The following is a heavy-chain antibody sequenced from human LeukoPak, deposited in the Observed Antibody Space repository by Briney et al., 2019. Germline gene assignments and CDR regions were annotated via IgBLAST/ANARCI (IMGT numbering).Heavy chain of an antibody. V-gene: IGHV3-33*01. CDR2: IWYDGSNK. J-gene: IGHJ4*02. CDR3: ARDALISVGDSSGYSL. Sequence: GGSLRLSCAASGFTFSSYGMHWVRQAPGKGLEWVAVIWYDGSNKYYADSVKGQFTISRDNSKNTLYLQMNSLRAEDTAVYYCARDALISVGDSSGYSLWGQGTLVTVSS. CDR1: GFTFSSYG. D-gene: IGHD3-22*01.